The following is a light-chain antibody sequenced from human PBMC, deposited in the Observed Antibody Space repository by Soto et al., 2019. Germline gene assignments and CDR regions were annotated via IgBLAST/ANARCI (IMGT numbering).Light chain of an antibody. V-gene: IGKV3-15*01. CDR2: GAS. CDR1: QSVSRN. CDR3: QQYNNWPTGT. Sequence: EIVMTQSQATLSVSPGERATLSCRASQSVSRNLAWYQQKPGQAPRLLIYGASTRATGIPARFSGSGSGTEFTLTISSLQSEDFAVYYCQQYNNWPTGTFGQGTKVEIK. J-gene: IGKJ1*01.